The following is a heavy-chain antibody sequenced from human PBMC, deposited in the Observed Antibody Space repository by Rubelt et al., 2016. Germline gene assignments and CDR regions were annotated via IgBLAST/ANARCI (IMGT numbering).Heavy chain of an antibody. V-gene: IGHV4-39*07. CDR3: ARTQRQWLVYWFDP. CDR1: ISSSSYY. Sequence: ISSSSYYWGWIRQPPGKGLEWIGSIYYSGSTYYNPSLKSRVTISVDTSKNQFSLKLSSVTAADTAVYYCARTQRQWLVYWFDPWGQGTLVTVSS. D-gene: IGHD6-19*01. J-gene: IGHJ5*02. CDR2: IYYSGST.